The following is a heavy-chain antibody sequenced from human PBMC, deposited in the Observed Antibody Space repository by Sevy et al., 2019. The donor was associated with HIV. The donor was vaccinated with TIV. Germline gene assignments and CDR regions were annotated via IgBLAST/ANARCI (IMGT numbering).Heavy chain of an antibody. J-gene: IGHJ6*03. V-gene: IGHV3-15*01. CDR1: GFTFSNAR. CDR3: TTDPHSGWYDYYYYYMDV. D-gene: IGHD6-19*01. Sequence: GGSLRLSCAASGFTFSNARMSWVRQAPGKGLEWVGRIKSKTDGGTTDYAAPVKGRFTISRDDSKNTLYLQMNSLKTEDTAVYYCTTDPHSGWYDYYYYYMDVWGKGTTVTVSS. CDR2: IKSKTDGGTT.